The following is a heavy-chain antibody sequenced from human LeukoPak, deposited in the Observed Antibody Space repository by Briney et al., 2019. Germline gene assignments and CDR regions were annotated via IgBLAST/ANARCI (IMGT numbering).Heavy chain of an antibody. CDR1: GGSISSGGYY. CDR2: IYFSGST. Sequence: SETLSLTCTVSGGSISSGGYYWSWIRQHPGKGLEWIGYIYFSGSTYYNPSLKSRVTISVDTSKNQFSLKLSSVTAADTAVYYCARKIVVVPAAVTYFDYWGQGTLVTVSS. CDR3: ARKIVVVPAAVTYFDY. J-gene: IGHJ4*02. V-gene: IGHV4-31*03. D-gene: IGHD2-2*01.